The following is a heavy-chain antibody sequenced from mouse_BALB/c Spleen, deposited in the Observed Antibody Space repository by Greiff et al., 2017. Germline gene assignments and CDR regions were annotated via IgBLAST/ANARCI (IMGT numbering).Heavy chain of an antibody. CDR2: INPGSGGT. J-gene: IGHJ2*01. CDR1: GYAFTNYL. Sequence: VQLQQSGAELVRPGTSVKVSCKASGYAFTNYLIAWVKQRPGQGLEWIGVINPGSGGTNYNEKFKGKATLTADKSSSTAYMQLSSLTSDDSAVYFCARHDCSSYGGYYFDYWGQGTTLTVSS. V-gene: IGHV1-54*01. D-gene: IGHD1-1*01. CDR3: ARHDCSSYGGYYFDY.